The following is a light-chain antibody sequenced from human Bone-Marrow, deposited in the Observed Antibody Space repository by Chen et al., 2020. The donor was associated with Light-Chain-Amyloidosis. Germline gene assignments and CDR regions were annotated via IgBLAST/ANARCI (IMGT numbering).Light chain of an antibody. CDR1: SSDVGGDNH. Sequence: QSALTPPASVSGSPGQSITISCPGTSSDVGGDNHVSWYQQPPDKAPKLMIYEVTNRPSWVPDRFSGSKSDNTASLTISGLQTEDEADYFCSSYTITNTLVFGSGTRVTVL. CDR2: EVT. J-gene: IGLJ1*01. CDR3: SSYTITNTLV. V-gene: IGLV2-14*01.